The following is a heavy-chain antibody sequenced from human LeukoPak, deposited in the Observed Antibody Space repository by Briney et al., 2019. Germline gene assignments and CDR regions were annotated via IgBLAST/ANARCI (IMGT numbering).Heavy chain of an antibody. Sequence: ASVKVSCKASGYTFTGYYMHWVRQAPGQGLGWMGRINPNSGGTNYAQKFQGRVTMTRDTSTSTVYMELSSLRSEDTAVYYCARDRPTYYYGSGSYYENPFDPWGQGTLVTVSS. CDR1: GYTFTGYY. J-gene: IGHJ5*02. D-gene: IGHD3-10*01. CDR3: ARDRPTYYYGSGSYYENPFDP. V-gene: IGHV1-2*06. CDR2: INPNSGGT.